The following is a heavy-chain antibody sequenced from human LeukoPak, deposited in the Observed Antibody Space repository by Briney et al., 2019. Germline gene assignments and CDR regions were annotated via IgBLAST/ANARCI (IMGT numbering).Heavy chain of an antibody. CDR3: ARGFYDYVWGSYRPNVFDY. V-gene: IGHV1-18*01. Sequence: ASVKVSCKAPGYTFTSYGISWVRQAPGQGLEWMGWISAYNGNTNYAQKLQGRVTMTTDTSTSTAYMELRSLRSDDTAVYYCARGFYDYVWGSYRPNVFDYWGQGTLVTVSS. D-gene: IGHD3-16*02. CDR2: ISAYNGNT. J-gene: IGHJ4*02. CDR1: GYTFTSYG.